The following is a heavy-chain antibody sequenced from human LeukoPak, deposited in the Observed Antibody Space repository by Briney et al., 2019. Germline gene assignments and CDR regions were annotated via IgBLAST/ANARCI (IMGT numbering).Heavy chain of an antibody. J-gene: IGHJ4*02. CDR2: IHNSVT. Sequence: SETLSLTCTVSGGSISTYYWTWIRRPPGKGLEWIGYIHNSVTNSKPSLKSRVTISVDTSKNQFSLKLSSVTAADTAVYYCARTGIAAAGTIEIIDYWGQGTLVTVSS. D-gene: IGHD6-13*01. CDR3: ARTGIAAAGTIEIIDY. CDR1: GGSISTYY. V-gene: IGHV4-59*01.